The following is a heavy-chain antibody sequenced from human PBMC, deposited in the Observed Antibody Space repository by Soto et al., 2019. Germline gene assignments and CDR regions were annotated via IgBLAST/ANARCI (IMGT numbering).Heavy chain of an antibody. CDR3: ARDGSADFDY. CDR2: ISSSSSYI. Sequence: GGSLRLSCAASGFTFSSYSMNWVRQAPGKGLEWVSSISSSSSYIYYADSVKGRFTISRDSAKNSLYLQMNSLRAEDTAVYYCARDGSADFDYWGQGTLVTVSS. J-gene: IGHJ4*02. V-gene: IGHV3-21*01. CDR1: GFTFSSYS.